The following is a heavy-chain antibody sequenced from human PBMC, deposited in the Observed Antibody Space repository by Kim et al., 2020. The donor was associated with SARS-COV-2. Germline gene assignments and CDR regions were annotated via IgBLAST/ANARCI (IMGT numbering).Heavy chain of an antibody. V-gene: IGHV3-74*01. Sequence: GGSLRLSCAASGFSLINYWMPWFRQAPGKGLVWVPRINGDGSSTTYADSVKGRFTISRDSPKNTLYLQMNSLRVEDTALYYCVRRYYDSSGYYYFDNWGQGTPVTVSS. CDR2: INGDGSST. D-gene: IGHD3-22*01. J-gene: IGHJ4*02. CDR1: GFSLINYW. CDR3: VRRYYDSSGYYYFDN.